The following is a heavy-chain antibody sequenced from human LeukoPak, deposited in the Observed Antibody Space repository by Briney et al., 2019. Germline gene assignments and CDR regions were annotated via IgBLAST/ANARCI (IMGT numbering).Heavy chain of an antibody. V-gene: IGHV3-48*03. D-gene: IGHD3-9*01. CDR1: GFTFSNYE. CDR3: ATCTYDILTGYYKGSYYMDV. Sequence: GGSLRLSCAASGFTFSNYEMHWVRQAPGKGLEWVSYISSSGSDIYYADSVKGRFTISRDNSKNTLYLQMNSLRAEDTAVYYCATCTYDILTGYYKGSYYMDVWGKGTTVTISS. CDR2: ISSSGSDI. J-gene: IGHJ6*03.